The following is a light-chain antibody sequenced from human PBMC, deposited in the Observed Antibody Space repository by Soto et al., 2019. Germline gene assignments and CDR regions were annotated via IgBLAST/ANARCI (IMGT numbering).Light chain of an antibody. V-gene: IGLV2-14*01. J-gene: IGLJ2*01. CDR1: SSDVGGYNY. Sequence: QSALTQPASVSGSPGQSITISCTGTSSDVGGYNYVSWYQQHPGKAPKLMIYDVSNRPSRVSNRFSGSKSGNTASLTISGLQAEDEADYYCSSYTSSSTIVFVGGTKLTVL. CDR2: DVS. CDR3: SSYTSSSTIV.